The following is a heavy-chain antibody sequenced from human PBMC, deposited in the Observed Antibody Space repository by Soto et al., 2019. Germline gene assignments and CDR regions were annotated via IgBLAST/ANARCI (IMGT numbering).Heavy chain of an antibody. CDR3: ARDLTGSGTY. J-gene: IGHJ4*02. D-gene: IGHD2-15*01. CDR1: GFTLSSYW. Sequence: GGSLRLSCAASGFTLSSYWMHWVRQAPGKGVVWVSRINSDGSTTSYADSVKGRFTISRDNAKNTLDLQMNSVRVEDTAVYYCARDLTGSGTYWGQGTLVTVSS. V-gene: IGHV3-74*01. CDR2: INSDGSTT.